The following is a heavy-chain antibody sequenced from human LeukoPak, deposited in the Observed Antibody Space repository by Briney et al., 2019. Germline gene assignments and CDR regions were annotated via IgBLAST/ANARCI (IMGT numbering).Heavy chain of an antibody. V-gene: IGHV4-59*12. CDR1: GGSITNYY. D-gene: IGHD3-22*01. Sequence: LETLSLTCTVSGGSITNYYWSWIRQPPGKGLEWIGYMSYSGSTNYNPSLNSPVSISVDTSKNQFSLKLSSVTAADTAVYYCARERDFYDSSGSPSYWGQGTLVIVSS. J-gene: IGHJ4*02. CDR2: MSYSGST. CDR3: ARERDFYDSSGSPSY.